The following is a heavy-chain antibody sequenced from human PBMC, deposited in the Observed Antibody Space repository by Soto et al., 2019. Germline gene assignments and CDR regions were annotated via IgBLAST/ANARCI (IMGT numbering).Heavy chain of an antibody. CDR3: ARKSSSSSWFDP. CDR1: GYTFSNYG. CDR2: ISGYDGNT. Sequence: ASVKVSCKASGYTFSNYGITWVLQAPGQGLEWMGWISGYDGNTNYAQNFQGRVTMTTDPSTRTAYMELRSLRSDDTAVYYCARKSSSSSWFDPWGQGTLVTVSS. J-gene: IGHJ5*02. D-gene: IGHD6-6*01. V-gene: IGHV1-18*01.